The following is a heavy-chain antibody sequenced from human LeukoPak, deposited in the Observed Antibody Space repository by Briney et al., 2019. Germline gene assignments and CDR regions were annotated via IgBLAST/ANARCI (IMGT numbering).Heavy chain of an antibody. D-gene: IGHD3-22*01. J-gene: IGHJ5*02. V-gene: IGHV1-46*01. CDR1: GYTFTNYH. Sequence: ASVKVSCKASGYTFTNYHIHWVRQAPGQGLECMGIINTSGGSTSYAQKFQGRVTMTRDMSTSTVYMELSSLRSEDTAVYYCARKVPNDSSGYSYRGQFDPWGQGTLVTVSS. CDR2: INTSGGST. CDR3: ARKVPNDSSGYSYRGQFDP.